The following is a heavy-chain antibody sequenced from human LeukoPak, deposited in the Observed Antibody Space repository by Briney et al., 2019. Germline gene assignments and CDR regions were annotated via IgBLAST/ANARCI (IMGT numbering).Heavy chain of an antibody. CDR2: ISYDGSNK. CDR3: ASLIGAGYYYMDV. Sequence: GGSLRLSCAASGFTFSSYAMHWVRQAPGKGLEWVAVISYDGSNKYYADSVKGRFTISRDNSKNTLYLQMNSLRAEDTAVYCCASLIGAGYYYMDVWGKGTTVTVSS. D-gene: IGHD7-27*01. CDR1: GFTFSSYA. V-gene: IGHV3-30*04. J-gene: IGHJ6*03.